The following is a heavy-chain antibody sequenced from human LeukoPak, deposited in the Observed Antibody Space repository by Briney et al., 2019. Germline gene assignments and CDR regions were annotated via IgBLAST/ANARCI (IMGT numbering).Heavy chain of an antibody. CDR3: AKDGRCSTTNCYGYMDV. J-gene: IGHJ6*03. Sequence: PGGCLRLSCSASGFTFDDYAMHWVRQAPGKGLEWVSLISGDGGGTSSVDSLKGRFTISRDNSKNSLYLQMNSLATDDTALYYCAKDGRCSTTNCYGYMDVWGKGTTVTVSS. CDR1: GFTFDDYA. CDR2: ISGDGGGT. V-gene: IGHV3-43*02. D-gene: IGHD2-2*01.